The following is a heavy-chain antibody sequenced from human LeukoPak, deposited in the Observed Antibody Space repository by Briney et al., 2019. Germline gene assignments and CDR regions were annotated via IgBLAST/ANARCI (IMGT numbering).Heavy chain of an antibody. CDR1: GFTFSSYG. V-gene: IGHV3-30*18. CDR3: AKVGAVAGTDYYYYGMDV. J-gene: IGHJ6*04. CDR2: ISYDGSNK. D-gene: IGHD6-19*01. Sequence: PGGSLRLSCAASGFTFSSYGMHWVRQALGKGLEWVAVISYDGSNKYYADSVKGRFTISRDNSKNTLYLQMNSLRAEDTAVYYCAKVGAVAGTDYYYYGMDVWGKGTTVTVSS.